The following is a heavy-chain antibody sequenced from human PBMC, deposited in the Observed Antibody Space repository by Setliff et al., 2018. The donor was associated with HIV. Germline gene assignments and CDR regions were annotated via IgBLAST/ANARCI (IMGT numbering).Heavy chain of an antibody. D-gene: IGHD3-9*01. Sequence: PSETLSLTCTVSGGSISSGGYYWSWIRQHPGKGLEWIGYIYYSGTTYYNPSLKSRVTVSVDTSKNQFSLKLSSVTAADTAVYYCARVGPDYDILTGYVDYWGQGTLVTVSS. CDR1: GGSISSGGYY. CDR3: ARVGPDYDILTGYVDY. V-gene: IGHV4-31*03. CDR2: IYYSGTT. J-gene: IGHJ4*02.